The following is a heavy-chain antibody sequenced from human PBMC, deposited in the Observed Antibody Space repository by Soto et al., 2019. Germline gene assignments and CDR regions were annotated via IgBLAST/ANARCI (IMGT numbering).Heavy chain of an antibody. V-gene: IGHV3-30*18. Sequence: GVSLRLSCAASGFTFSSYGMHWVRQAPGKGLAWVAVISYDGSNKYYADSVKGRFTISRDNSTNTLYLQMNSLRAEDTAVYYCAKDANDEYFQHWGQGTRVAVSS. CDR1: GFTFSSYG. CDR3: AKDANDEYFQH. D-gene: IGHD1-1*01. J-gene: IGHJ1*01. CDR2: ISYDGSNK.